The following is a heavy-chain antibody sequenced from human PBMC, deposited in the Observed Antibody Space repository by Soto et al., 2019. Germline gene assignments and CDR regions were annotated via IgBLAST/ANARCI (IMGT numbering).Heavy chain of an antibody. CDR3: ARASPSASPGYYYYGMDV. Sequence: SLRLSCAASGFTFSSYAMHWVRQAPGKGLEWVAVISYDGSNKYYADSVKGRFTISRDNSKNTLYLQMNSLRAEDTAVYYCARASPSASPGYYYYGMDVWGQGTTVIVSS. V-gene: IGHV3-30-3*01. J-gene: IGHJ6*02. CDR1: GFTFSSYA. D-gene: IGHD3-10*01. CDR2: ISYDGSNK.